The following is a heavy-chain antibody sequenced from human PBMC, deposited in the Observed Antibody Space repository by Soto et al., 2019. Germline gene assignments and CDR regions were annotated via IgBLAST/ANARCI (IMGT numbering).Heavy chain of an antibody. V-gene: IGHV3-30*18. Sequence: QVQLVESGGGVVQPGRSLRLSCAASGFTFSSYGMHWVRQAPGKGLEWVAVISYDGSNKYYADSVKGRFTISRDNSKNTRYLQMNSLRAEDTAVYYCAKAGFAYCGGDCYSGWFDPWGQGTLVTVSS. J-gene: IGHJ5*02. CDR1: GFTFSSYG. CDR2: ISYDGSNK. D-gene: IGHD2-21*02. CDR3: AKAGFAYCGGDCYSGWFDP.